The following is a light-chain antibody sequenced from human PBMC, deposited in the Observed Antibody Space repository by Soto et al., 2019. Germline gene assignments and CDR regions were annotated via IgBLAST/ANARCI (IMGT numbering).Light chain of an antibody. V-gene: IGKV1-5*03. Sequence: DIQMTQSPSTLSASVGDRVTITCRASQSISSWLTWYQQKPGKDPKFLIYKASSLESWVPSRFSGSGSGTEFTLTISSLQPDDFATYYCQQYKSYSFGQGTKVEIK. CDR1: QSISSW. CDR3: QQYKSYS. J-gene: IGKJ1*01. CDR2: KAS.